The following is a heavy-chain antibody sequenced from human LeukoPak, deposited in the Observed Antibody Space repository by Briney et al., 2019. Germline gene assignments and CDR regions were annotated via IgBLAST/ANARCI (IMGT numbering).Heavy chain of an antibody. D-gene: IGHD2-21*02. CDR1: GFTFSSYA. V-gene: IGHV3-23*01. J-gene: IGHJ4*02. CDR3: AKEPLYCGGDCYEPFDY. CDR2: ISGSGGST. Sequence: GGSLRLSCAASGFTFSSYAMSWVRQAPGKGLEWVSAISGSGGSTYYADSVKGRFTISRDNSKNKVYLQMNSLRAEDTAAYYCAKEPLYCGGDCYEPFDYWGQGTLVTVSS.